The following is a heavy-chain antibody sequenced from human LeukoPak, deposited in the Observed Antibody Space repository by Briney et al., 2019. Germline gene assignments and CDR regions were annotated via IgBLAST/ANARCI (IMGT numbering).Heavy chain of an antibody. CDR1: GFTVSSNY. CDR3: ASGDGYNRPFDY. CDR2: IYSGGSP. V-gene: IGHV3-66*01. D-gene: IGHD5-24*01. J-gene: IGHJ4*02. Sequence: PGGSLRLSCAASGFTVSSNYMSWVRQAPGKGLGWVSVIYSGGSPYYAASVKGRFTISSDNSKNTLYLQMNSLRAEDTAVYYCASGDGYNRPFDYWGQGTLVTVSS.